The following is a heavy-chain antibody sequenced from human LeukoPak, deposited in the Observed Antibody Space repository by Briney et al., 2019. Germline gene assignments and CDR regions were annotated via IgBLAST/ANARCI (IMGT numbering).Heavy chain of an antibody. CDR2: INPNSGGT. CDR1: GYTFTGYY. J-gene: IGHJ4*02. Sequence: ASVKVSCKASGYTFTGYYMHWVRQAPGQGLEWMGWINPNSGGTNYGQKFQGRVTMTRDTSISTAYMELSRLRSDDTAVYYCAREVGGGYSGYDTDYWGQGTLVTVSS. CDR3: AREVGGGYSGYDTDY. D-gene: IGHD5-12*01. V-gene: IGHV1-2*02.